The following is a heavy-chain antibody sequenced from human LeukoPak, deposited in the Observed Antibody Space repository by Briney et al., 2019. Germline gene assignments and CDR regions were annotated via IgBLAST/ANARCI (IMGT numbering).Heavy chain of an antibody. V-gene: IGHV3-23*01. CDR1: GFTFSSYA. CDR2: ISGSGGST. D-gene: IGHD3-10*01. CDR3: AKDREVYGSGSRLDY. J-gene: IGHJ4*02. Sequence: GGSLRLSCAASGFTFSSYAMSWVRQAPGKGLEWVSAISGSGGSTYYADSVKGRFTISRDNSKNTLYLQMNSLRAEDTAVYYCAKDREVYGSGSRLDYWGQGTLVTVSS.